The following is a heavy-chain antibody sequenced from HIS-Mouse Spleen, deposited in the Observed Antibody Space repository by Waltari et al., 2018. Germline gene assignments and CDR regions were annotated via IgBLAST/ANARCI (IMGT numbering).Heavy chain of an antibody. V-gene: IGHV4-39*07. CDR3: AREIPYSSSWYDWYFDL. Sequence: QLQLQESGTGLVKPSETLSRTCTVSGGSLSSSSYSWGWIRQPPGKGLEWIGSIYYSGSTYYNPSLKSRVTISVDTSKNQFSLKLSSVTAADTAVYYCAREIPYSSSWYDWYFDLWGRGTLVTVSS. CDR2: IYYSGST. J-gene: IGHJ2*01. D-gene: IGHD6-13*01. CDR1: GGSLSSSSYS.